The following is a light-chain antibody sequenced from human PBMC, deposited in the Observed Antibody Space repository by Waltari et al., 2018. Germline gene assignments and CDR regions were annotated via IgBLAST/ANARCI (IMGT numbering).Light chain of an antibody. J-gene: IGKJ1*01. CDR1: QSISSY. CDR2: AAS. Sequence: DIQMTQSPSSLSASAGDRVTIPCRASQSISSYLYWYQQKPEIATKVLIYAASSLKSVVQSRCSGSGSTRDSTIIIRRLQHEDFATYCCQQSYSHAGTFGQGTKVEIK. CDR3: QQSYSHAGT. V-gene: IGKV1-39*01.